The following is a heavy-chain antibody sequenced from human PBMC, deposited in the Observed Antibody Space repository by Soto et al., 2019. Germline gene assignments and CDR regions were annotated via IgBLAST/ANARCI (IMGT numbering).Heavy chain of an antibody. D-gene: IGHD1-1*01. V-gene: IGHV1-18*01. J-gene: IGHJ4*02. CDR2: ISAHNGNT. CDR3: ARGRYGDY. Sequence: QVHLVQSGAEVKKPGASVKVSCKGSGYDFTTYGITWVRQAPGQGLEWMAWISAHNGNTDYAQKLQGRVTVTRDTSTSTAYIELRSLRSDDTAVYYCARGRYGDYWGQRALVTVSS. CDR1: GYDFTTYG.